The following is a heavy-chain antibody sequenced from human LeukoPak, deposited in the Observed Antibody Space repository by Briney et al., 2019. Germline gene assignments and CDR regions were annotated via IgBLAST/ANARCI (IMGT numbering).Heavy chain of an antibody. CDR2: IIPIFGTA. Sequence: GASVKVSWKASGGTLSSYAISWVRQAPEQGLEWMGGIIPIFGTANYAQKFQGRVTITADESTSTAYMELSSLRSEDTAVYYCARGGGDYVRNAFDIWGQGTMVTVSS. CDR1: GGTLSSYA. V-gene: IGHV1-69*13. CDR3: ARGGGDYVRNAFDI. J-gene: IGHJ3*02. D-gene: IGHD4-17*01.